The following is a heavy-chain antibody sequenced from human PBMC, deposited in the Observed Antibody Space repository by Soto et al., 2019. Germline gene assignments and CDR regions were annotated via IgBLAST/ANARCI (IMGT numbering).Heavy chain of an antibody. CDR2: IWYDGSNK. J-gene: IGHJ6*02. CDR1: GFTFSTYA. V-gene: IGHV3-33*01. CDR3: ASERGLGIYYCYGMDV. D-gene: IGHD2-15*01. Sequence: QVQLVESGGGVVQPGRSLRLSCAASGFTFSTYAMHWVRQAPGKGLEWVAVIWYDGSNKFYADSVKGRFTISRDNSKNTLYLQMNSLGAEDTAVYYCASERGLGIYYCYGMDVWGQGTTVTVSS.